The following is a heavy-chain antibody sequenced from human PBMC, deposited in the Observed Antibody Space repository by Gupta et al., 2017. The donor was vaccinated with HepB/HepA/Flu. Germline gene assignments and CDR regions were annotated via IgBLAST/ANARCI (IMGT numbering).Heavy chain of an antibody. CDR2: INSDGSTT. J-gene: IGHJ4*02. Sequence: EVQLVESGGGLVQPGGSLRLSCAASGFTFSSNWMHWVRQPPGKGLVWVSRINSDGSTTSYADSVKGRFTISRDNAKNTLHLQMNSLRAEDTAMYYCAMADSSGKFDCWGQGTLVTVSS. CDR1: GFTFSSNW. D-gene: IGHD3-22*01. CDR3: AMADSSGKFDC. V-gene: IGHV3-74*01.